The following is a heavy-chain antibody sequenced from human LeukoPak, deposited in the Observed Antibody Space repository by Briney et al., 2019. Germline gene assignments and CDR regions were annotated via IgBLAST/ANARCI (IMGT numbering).Heavy chain of an antibody. D-gene: IGHD4-17*01. CDR3: AKGGDYGDESLYYYYYYMDV. CDR2: ISYDGSNK. J-gene: IGHJ6*03. CDR1: GFTFSSYG. Sequence: PGGSLRLPCAASGFTFSSYGMHWVRQAPGKGLEWVAVISYDGSNKYYADSVKGRFTISRDNSKNTLYLQMNSLRAEDTAVYYCAKGGDYGDESLYYYYYYMDVWGKGTTVTVSS. V-gene: IGHV3-30*18.